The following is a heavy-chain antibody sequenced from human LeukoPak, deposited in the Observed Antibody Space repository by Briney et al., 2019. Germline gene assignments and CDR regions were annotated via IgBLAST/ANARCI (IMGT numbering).Heavy chain of an antibody. D-gene: IGHD3-22*01. Sequence: GGSLRLSCAASGFTFSSYAMHWVRQAPGKGLEWVAVISYEGSNKYYADSVKGRFTISRDNSKNTLYLQMNSLRGEDTAVYYCARATDYYDSSGYYYEGHLYYYYGMDVWGQGTTVTVSS. CDR2: ISYEGSNK. CDR3: ARATDYYDSSGYYYEGHLYYYYGMDV. J-gene: IGHJ6*02. V-gene: IGHV3-30-3*01. CDR1: GFTFSSYA.